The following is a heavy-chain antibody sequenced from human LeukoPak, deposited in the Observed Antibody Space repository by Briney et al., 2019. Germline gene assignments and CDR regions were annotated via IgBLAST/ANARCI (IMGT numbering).Heavy chain of an antibody. J-gene: IGHJ4*02. CDR2: INPSGGST. V-gene: IGHV1-46*01. Sequence: ASVKVSCKASGYTFTSYYMHWVRQAPGQGLEWMGIINPSGGSTSYAQKFQGRVTMTRDTSTSTVYMELSSLRSEDTAVYYCARALTPTSSVVLRYFDWSDYWGQGTLVTVSS. D-gene: IGHD3-9*01. CDR1: GYTFTSYY. CDR3: ARALTPTSSVVLRYFDWSDY.